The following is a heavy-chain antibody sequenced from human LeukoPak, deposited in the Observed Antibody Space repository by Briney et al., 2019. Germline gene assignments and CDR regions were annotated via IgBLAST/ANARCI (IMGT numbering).Heavy chain of an antibody. CDR2: IYYSGNT. Sequence: SETLSLTCTVSGGSISSGGYYWSWIRQHPGKGLEWIGYIYYSGNTYYNPSLKSRVTISVDTSKNQFSLKLSSVTAADTAVYYCASRSSGWFDPWGQGTLVTVSS. V-gene: IGHV4-31*03. J-gene: IGHJ5*02. CDR1: GGSISSGGYY. D-gene: IGHD3-10*01. CDR3: ASRSSGWFDP.